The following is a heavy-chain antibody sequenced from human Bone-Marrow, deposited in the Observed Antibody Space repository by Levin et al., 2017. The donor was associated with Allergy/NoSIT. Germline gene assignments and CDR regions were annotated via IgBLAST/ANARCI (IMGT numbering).Heavy chain of an antibody. D-gene: IGHD4-17*01. Sequence: GESLKISCAASGFTFSSYAMSWVRQAPGKGLEWVSAISGSGGSTYYADSVKGRFTISRDNSKNTLYLQMNSLRAEDTAVYYCAKAYLRSMTTAYYFDYWGQGTLVTVSS. CDR3: AKAYLRSMTTAYYFDY. J-gene: IGHJ4*02. CDR1: GFTFSSYA. V-gene: IGHV3-23*01. CDR2: ISGSGGST.